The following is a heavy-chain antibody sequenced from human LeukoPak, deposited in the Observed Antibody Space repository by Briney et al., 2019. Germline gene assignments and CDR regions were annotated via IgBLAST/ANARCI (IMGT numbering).Heavy chain of an antibody. D-gene: IGHD3-10*01. CDR2: SSARGDSP. CDR3: AKGVFGSGSYREYFEQ. J-gene: IGHJ1*01. Sequence: PGGSLRLSCTASGFTFNNYAMSWVRQAPGEGLEWVSASSARGDSPYYADSVKGRFTISRDNSKNTLDLQMNSLRVEDTAVYYCAKGVFGSGSYREYFEQWGQGTLVTVSS. CDR1: GFTFNNYA. V-gene: IGHV3-23*01.